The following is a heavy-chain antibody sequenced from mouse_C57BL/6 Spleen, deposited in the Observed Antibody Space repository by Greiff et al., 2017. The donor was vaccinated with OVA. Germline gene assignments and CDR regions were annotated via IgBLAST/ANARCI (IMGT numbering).Heavy chain of an antibody. Sequence: EVQVVESGGGLVKPGGSLKLSCAASGFTFSSSTMSWVRQTPEKRLEWVATISGGGGNTYYPDSVKGRFTISRDNAKNTLYLQMSSLRSEVTALYYCARGSYYGNLGFAYWGQGTLVTVSA. CDR2: ISGGGGNT. D-gene: IGHD2-1*01. CDR3: ARGSYYGNLGFAY. V-gene: IGHV5-9*01. CDR1: GFTFSSST. J-gene: IGHJ3*01.